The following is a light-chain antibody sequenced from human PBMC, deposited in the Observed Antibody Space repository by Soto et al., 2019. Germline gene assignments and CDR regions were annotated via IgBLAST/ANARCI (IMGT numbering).Light chain of an antibody. CDR2: DAS. J-gene: IGKJ5*01. CDR1: ADVSSSY. CDR3: QQYGSSPIT. V-gene: IGKV3D-20*01. Sequence: EIVLTQSPATLSFSPGERATLSCGASADVSSSYVAWYQQKSGLAPRILIHDASSRATGIPDGFSGSKSGRDDALTIRRLERGDAGVYYCQQYGSSPITFGQGTRL.